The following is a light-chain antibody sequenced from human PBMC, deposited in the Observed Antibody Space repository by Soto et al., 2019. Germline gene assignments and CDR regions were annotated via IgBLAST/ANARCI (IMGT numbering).Light chain of an antibody. J-gene: IGKJ5*01. CDR1: QSVGSIF. CDR2: DAS. Sequence: EIVLTQSPATLSLSPGERATLSCRASQSVGSIFLAWYQQKPGQAPRLLIYDASNRATGIPARFSGSGSGTDFTLTISSLEPEDFALYYCQQRNNWPITFGQGTRLEIK. V-gene: IGKV3-11*01. CDR3: QQRNNWPIT.